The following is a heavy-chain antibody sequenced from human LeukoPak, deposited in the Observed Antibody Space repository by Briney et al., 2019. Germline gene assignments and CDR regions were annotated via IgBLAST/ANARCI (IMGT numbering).Heavy chain of an antibody. D-gene: IGHD5-12*01. Sequence: SVKVSCKASGGTFTFGTAGVTWVRQASGQRLEWLGGIIPLFDSPHYAPNFQGRLTITADRFSGVAYMDLSSLSSEDTAVYYCARAYIVNTNGDKVYYYMDVWGTGTTVTVSS. CDR2: IIPLFDSP. CDR1: GGTFTFGTAG. V-gene: IGHV1-69*06. CDR3: ARAYIVNTNGDKVYYYMDV. J-gene: IGHJ6*03.